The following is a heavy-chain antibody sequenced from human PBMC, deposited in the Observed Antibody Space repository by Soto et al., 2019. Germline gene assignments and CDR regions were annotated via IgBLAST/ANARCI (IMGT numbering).Heavy chain of an antibody. CDR3: ACIDYYDSSGYYLDY. D-gene: IGHD3-22*01. CDR1: GGSISSYY. Sequence: KPSETLSLTCTVSGGSISSYYWSWIRQPPGKGLEWIGYIYYSGSTNYNPSLKSRVTISRDNAKNSLYLQMNSLRAEDTAVYYCACIDYYDSSGYYLDYWGQGTLVTVSS. J-gene: IGHJ4*02. V-gene: IGHV4-59*03. CDR2: IYYSGST.